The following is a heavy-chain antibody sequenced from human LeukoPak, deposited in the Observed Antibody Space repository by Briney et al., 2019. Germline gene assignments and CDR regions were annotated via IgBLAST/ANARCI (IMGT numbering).Heavy chain of an antibody. Sequence: PGGSLRLSCAASEFTFSDYYMSWIRQAPGKGLEWVSYISSISSYTNYADSAKGRFTISRDNAKNSLYLQMNSLRAEDTAVYYCARVSGSLEVYYFDYWGQGTLVTVSS. CDR2: ISSISSYT. CDR3: ARVSGSLEVYYFDY. D-gene: IGHD1-26*01. V-gene: IGHV3-11*05. CDR1: EFTFSDYY. J-gene: IGHJ4*02.